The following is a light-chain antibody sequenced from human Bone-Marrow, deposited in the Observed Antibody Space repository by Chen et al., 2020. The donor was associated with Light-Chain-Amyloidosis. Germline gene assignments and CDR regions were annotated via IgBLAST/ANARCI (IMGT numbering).Light chain of an antibody. Sequence: SYALTQPPSLSVPSGQTDRITCSGDDLPMKYAYWYQQKPGQSTVLVIHRDTERPSGISERFSGSSSGTTATLTISGVQAEDEADYHCQSADSSGTYEVIFGGGTKLTVL. CDR2: RDT. CDR1: DLPMKY. V-gene: IGLV3-25*03. CDR3: QSADSSGTYEVI. J-gene: IGLJ2*01.